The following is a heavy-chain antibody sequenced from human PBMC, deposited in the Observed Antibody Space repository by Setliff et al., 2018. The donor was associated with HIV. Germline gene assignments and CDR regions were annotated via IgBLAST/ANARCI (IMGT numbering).Heavy chain of an antibody. Sequence: GGSLRLSCAASGFSFSDYGMHWVRQAPGKGLEWVAFIWYDGNNIKYADSVKGRFTISRDNSKNTLYLQMNSLRAEDTAVYYCAKDPRAAVATICDYWGQGTLVTVSS. V-gene: IGHV3-30*02. D-gene: IGHD5-12*01. CDR2: IWYDGNNI. CDR1: GFSFSDYG. CDR3: AKDPRAAVATICDY. J-gene: IGHJ4*02.